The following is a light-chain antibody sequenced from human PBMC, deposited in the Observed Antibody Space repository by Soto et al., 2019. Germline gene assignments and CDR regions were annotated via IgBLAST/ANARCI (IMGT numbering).Light chain of an antibody. CDR1: QSVSSY. V-gene: IGKV3-11*01. CDR2: DAS. CDR3: QQRSNWPPTWT. J-gene: IGKJ1*01. Sequence: EIVLSQSPATLSLSPGERATLSCRASQSVSSYLAWYQHIPGQAPRLPIYDASKRATGIPARFSGSGSGTDFTLTISSLEPEDFAVYYCQQRSNWPPTWTFGQGTKVEVK.